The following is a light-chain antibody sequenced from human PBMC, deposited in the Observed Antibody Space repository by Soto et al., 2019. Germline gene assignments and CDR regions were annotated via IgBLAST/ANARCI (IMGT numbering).Light chain of an antibody. V-gene: IGKV3-15*01. CDR1: QSVSSN. CDR2: GAS. CDR3: QQYNNWPRT. J-gene: IGKJ1*01. Sequence: EIVMTQSPATLSVSPGERATLSCRASQSVSSNLAWYQQKPGQAPRLLIYGASTRATGIPDRFSGSGSGTEFALTTSSLQSADVAVYYCQQYNNWPRTFGQGTKVEIK.